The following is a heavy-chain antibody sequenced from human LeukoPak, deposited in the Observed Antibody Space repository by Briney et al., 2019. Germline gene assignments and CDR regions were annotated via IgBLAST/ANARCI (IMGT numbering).Heavy chain of an antibody. CDR2: ISGSGGST. V-gene: IGHV3-23*01. Sequence: GGSLRLSCAASGFTFSSYAMSWVRQAPGKGLEWVSAISGSGGSTYYADSVKGRFTISRDNSKNTLYLQMNSLRAEDTAVYYCAKQTGILGANTSETLYYYYGMDVWGQGTTVTVSS. D-gene: IGHD4/OR15-4a*01. J-gene: IGHJ6*02. CDR3: AKQTGILGANTSETLYYYYGMDV. CDR1: GFTFSSYA.